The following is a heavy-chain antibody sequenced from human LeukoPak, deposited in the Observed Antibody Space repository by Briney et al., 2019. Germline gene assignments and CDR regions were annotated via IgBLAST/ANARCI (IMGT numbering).Heavy chain of an antibody. Sequence: GGSLRLSCAASGVTFSSYAMSWVRQAPGKGLEWVSGISGTGGRTYYADSVKGRFTISRDNSKNTLYLQMNSLRAEDTAVYHCAKDLRYDSSGYFDYWGQGTRVAVSS. CDR2: ISGTGGRT. CDR3: AKDLRYDSSGYFDY. J-gene: IGHJ4*02. V-gene: IGHV3-23*01. D-gene: IGHD3-22*01. CDR1: GVTFSSYA.